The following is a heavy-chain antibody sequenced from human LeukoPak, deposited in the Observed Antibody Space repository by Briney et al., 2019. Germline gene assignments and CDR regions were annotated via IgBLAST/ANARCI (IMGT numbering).Heavy chain of an antibody. CDR3: AKEEVAQIHN. Sequence: GGSLRLSCAGSGFTFSSHAMSWVRQAPGKGLEWVSAISGNGGSTYDADSVKGRFTISRDNSKNTLYLQMNSLRAEDTAVYYCAKEEVAQIHNWGQGTQVTVSS. CDR1: GFTFSSHA. V-gene: IGHV3-23*01. CDR2: ISGNGGST. J-gene: IGHJ1*01.